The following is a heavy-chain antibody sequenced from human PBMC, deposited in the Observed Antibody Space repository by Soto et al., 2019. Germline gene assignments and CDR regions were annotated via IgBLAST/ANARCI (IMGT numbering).Heavy chain of an antibody. V-gene: IGHV1-2*04. CDR1: GYSFTDYH. CDR3: VRGHSTDCSNGVCSFFYNHEMDV. D-gene: IGHD2-8*01. CDR2: INPKSGGT. Sequence: ASVKVSCKASGYSFTDYHIHWVRQAPGQGLEWLGRINPKSGGTSTAQKFQGWVTMTRDRSISTVYMELTRLRSDDTAVYFCVRGHSTDCSNGVCSFFYNHEMDVWGQGTTVTVSS. J-gene: IGHJ6*02.